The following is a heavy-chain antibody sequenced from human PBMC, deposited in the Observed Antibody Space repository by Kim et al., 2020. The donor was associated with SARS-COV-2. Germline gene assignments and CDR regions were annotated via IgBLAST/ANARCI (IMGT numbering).Heavy chain of an antibody. Sequence: YADSVKGRIIISRDNCKNSLYLQVNNLRIEDTALYYCVKASGDYGEPYIDYWGQGALVTVSS. CDR3: VKASGDYGEPYIDY. D-gene: IGHD4-17*01. V-gene: IGHV3-43*01. J-gene: IGHJ4*02.